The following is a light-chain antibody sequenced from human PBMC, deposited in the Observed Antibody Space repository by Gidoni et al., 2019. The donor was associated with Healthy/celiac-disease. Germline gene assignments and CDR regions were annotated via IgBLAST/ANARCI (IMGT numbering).Light chain of an antibody. V-gene: IGLV1-47*01. J-gene: IGLJ3*02. CDR3: AAWDDSLSGQGV. CDR1: SSNIGSNY. CDR2: RNN. Sequence: QSVLTQPPSASGTPGQRVPISCSGSSSNIGSNYVYWYQQPPGTAPKPRIYRNNQRPSGVPDRFSGSKSGTSASLAISGLRSEDEADYYCAAWDDSLSGQGVFGGGTKLTVL.